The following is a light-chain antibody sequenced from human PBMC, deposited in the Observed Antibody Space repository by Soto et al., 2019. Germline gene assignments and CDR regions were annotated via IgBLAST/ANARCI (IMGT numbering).Light chain of an antibody. J-gene: IGKJ1*01. CDR3: QQYGDSPWT. CDR2: GAS. V-gene: IGKV3-20*01. CDR1: QSVGSNY. Sequence: EIVLTQFPGTLSLSPGERATLSCRASQSVGSNYLAWYQQRPGQPPNLLIFGASHRAPDIPDRFSGSGSGTDFTLTISRLEPEDFAVYYCQQYGDSPWTFGQGTKVDIK.